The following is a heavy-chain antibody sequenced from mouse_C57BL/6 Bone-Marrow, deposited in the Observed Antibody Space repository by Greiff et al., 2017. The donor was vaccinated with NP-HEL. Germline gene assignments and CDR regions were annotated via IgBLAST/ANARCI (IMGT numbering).Heavy chain of an antibody. Sequence: EVKLQESGPGLVKPSQSLSLTCSVTGYSITSGYYWNWIRQFPGNKLEWMGYISYDGSNNYNPSLKNRISITRDTSKNQFFLKLNSVTTEDTATYYCAIESSPYYYAMDYWGQGTSVTVSS. CDR1: GYSITSGYY. J-gene: IGHJ4*01. D-gene: IGHD1-1*01. V-gene: IGHV3-6*01. CDR3: AIESSPYYYAMDY. CDR2: ISYDGSN.